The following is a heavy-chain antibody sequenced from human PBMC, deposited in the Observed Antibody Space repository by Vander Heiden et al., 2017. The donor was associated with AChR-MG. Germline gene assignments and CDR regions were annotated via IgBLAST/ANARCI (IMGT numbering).Heavy chain of an antibody. D-gene: IGHD6-6*01. Sequence: QVQLQQWGAELLKPSETLSPNRAVNGGSYRGYYRTWNRQSPGKGLEWIGEINHSESTNYNPSLKSRVTISVDTSKKQFSLKLTSVTAADTAIYYCARGARPGVPGALNYWGQGTRVTVSS. CDR3: ARGARPGVPGALNY. CDR2: INHSEST. V-gene: IGHV4-34*01. CDR1: GGSYRGYY. J-gene: IGHJ4*02.